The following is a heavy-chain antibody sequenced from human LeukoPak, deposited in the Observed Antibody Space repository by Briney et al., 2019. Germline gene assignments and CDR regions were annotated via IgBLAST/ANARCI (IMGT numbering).Heavy chain of an antibody. Sequence: PGGSLRLSCAVSGFIFSDYEMNWVRQAPGKGLEWVSYISSSGRKIYYADSVKGRFIISRDNAKNSLYLQMNSLRADDTAIYYCARGPRDPTEYCSRGACAPTYEVWGQGALVTVSS. CDR1: GFIFSDYE. CDR3: ARGPRDPTEYCSRGACAPTYEV. CDR2: ISSSGRKI. J-gene: IGHJ4*02. V-gene: IGHV3-48*03. D-gene: IGHD2-15*01.